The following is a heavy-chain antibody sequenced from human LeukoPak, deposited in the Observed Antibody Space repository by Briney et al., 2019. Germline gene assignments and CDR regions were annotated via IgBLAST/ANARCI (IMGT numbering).Heavy chain of an antibody. CDR1: GFTFSSYW. J-gene: IGHJ4*02. D-gene: IGHD2-21*01. V-gene: IGHV3-21*01. CDR2: ISSSSSNM. Sequence: GGSLRLSCAASGFTFSSYWMSWVRQAPGKGLEWVSSISSSSSNMYYSDSVKGRFTISRDNAKDSLYLQMNNLRVEDTAVYYCARLTRTYCGGDCSLDYWGQGTLVTVSS. CDR3: ARLTRTYCGGDCSLDY.